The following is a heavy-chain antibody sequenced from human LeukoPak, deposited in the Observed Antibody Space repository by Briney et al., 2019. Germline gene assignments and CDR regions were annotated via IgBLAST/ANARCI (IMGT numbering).Heavy chain of an antibody. Sequence: GGSLRLSCAASGFTVSSNYMSWVRQAPRKGLEWVSVIYSGGSTYYADSVKGRFTISRDNSENTLYLQMNSLRAEDTAVYYCARALRGYSYGYDYYYMDVWGKGTTVTVSS. V-gene: IGHV3-53*01. CDR2: IYSGGST. J-gene: IGHJ6*03. CDR3: ARALRGYSYGYDYYYMDV. D-gene: IGHD5-18*01. CDR1: GFTVSSNY.